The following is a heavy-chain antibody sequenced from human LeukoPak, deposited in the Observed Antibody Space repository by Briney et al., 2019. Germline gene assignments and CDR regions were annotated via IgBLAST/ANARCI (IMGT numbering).Heavy chain of an antibody. CDR2: ISSSSSYI. Sequence: GGSLRLSCAASGFTFSSYSMNWVRQAPGKGLEWVSSISSSSSYIYYADSVKGRFTISRDNAKNSLYLQMNSLRAEDTAVYYCARDSAWDWFDPWGQGPRSPSPQ. CDR3: ARDSAWDWFDP. V-gene: IGHV3-21*01. J-gene: IGHJ5*02. CDR1: GFTFSSYS. D-gene: IGHD1-26*01.